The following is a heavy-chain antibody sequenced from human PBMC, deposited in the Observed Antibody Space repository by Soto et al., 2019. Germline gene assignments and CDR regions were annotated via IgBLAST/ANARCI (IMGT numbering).Heavy chain of an antibody. V-gene: IGHV4-59*08. D-gene: IGHD3-3*01. J-gene: IGHJ5*02. CDR3: ARHAIRFDP. CDR1: GGSISSYY. CDR2: ISDTGST. Sequence: SETLSLTCTVSGGSISSYYWSWIRQPPGKGLEWIGYISDTGSTNYNPSLKSRVTISVDTSKNQFSLKLISVTAADTAVYYCARHAIRFDPWGQGTLVTVSS.